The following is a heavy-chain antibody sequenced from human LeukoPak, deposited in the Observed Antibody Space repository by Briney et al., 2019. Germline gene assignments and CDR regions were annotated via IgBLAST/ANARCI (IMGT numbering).Heavy chain of an antibody. Sequence: GTLSLTCAVSGGSISSSNWWSWVRQPPGKGLEWVANIKQDGSEKYYVDSVKGRFTISRDNSMNSLYLQMNSLRVEDTAVYYCARPGFTGYSSGRYHYYGMDIWGQGTTVTVSS. CDR2: IKQDGSEK. V-gene: IGHV3-7*01. CDR1: GGSISSSNW. J-gene: IGHJ6*02. CDR3: ARPGFTGYSSGRYHYYGMDI. D-gene: IGHD6-19*01.